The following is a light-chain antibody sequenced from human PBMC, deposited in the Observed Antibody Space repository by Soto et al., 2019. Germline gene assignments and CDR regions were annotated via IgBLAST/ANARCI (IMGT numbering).Light chain of an antibody. CDR2: EGS. CDR3: CSYAGSSTYV. J-gene: IGLJ1*01. CDR1: HNDIGTYDY. Sequence: QSVLTQPTSVSGSPGQSITISCTGNHNDIGTYDYVSWYQQHPGKAPKLMIYEGSKRPSGVSYRFSASKSGNTASLAISGLQAEDEADYYCCSYAGSSTYVFGSGTKLTVL. V-gene: IGLV2-23*01.